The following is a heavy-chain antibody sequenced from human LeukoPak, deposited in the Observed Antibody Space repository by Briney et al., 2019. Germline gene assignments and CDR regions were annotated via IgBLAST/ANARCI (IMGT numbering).Heavy chain of an antibody. J-gene: IGHJ4*02. Sequence: PSETLSLTCTLSGGSISSSSYYWGWIRQPPGKGLEWIGSIYYSGSTYYNPSLKSRVTISVDTSKNQFSLKLSSVTAADTAVYYCASSIPKLAAAGTGLFDYWGQGTLVTVSS. CDR1: GGSISSSSYY. V-gene: IGHV4-39*01. D-gene: IGHD6-13*01. CDR2: IYYSGST. CDR3: ASSIPKLAAAGTGLFDY.